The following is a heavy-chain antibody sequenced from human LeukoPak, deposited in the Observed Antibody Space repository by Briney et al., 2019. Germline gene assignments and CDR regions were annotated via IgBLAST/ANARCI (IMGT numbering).Heavy chain of an antibody. V-gene: IGHV3-33*08. CDR3: ARDPERYCSGGSCTSFDY. J-gene: IGHJ4*02. Sequence: GGSLRLSCAASGFTFSSYGMHWVRQAPGKGLEWVAVIWYDGSNKYYADSVKGRSTISRDNSKNTLYLQMNSLRAEDTAVYYCARDPERYCSGGSCTSFDYWGQGTLVTVSS. D-gene: IGHD2-15*01. CDR1: GFTFSSYG. CDR2: IWYDGSNK.